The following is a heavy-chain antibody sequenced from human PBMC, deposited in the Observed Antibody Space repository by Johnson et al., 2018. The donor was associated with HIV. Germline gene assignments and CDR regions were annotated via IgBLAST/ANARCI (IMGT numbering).Heavy chain of an antibody. CDR3: AKDERAAAGTRGLDAFDI. V-gene: IGHV3-30*02. D-gene: IGHD6-13*01. Sequence: QVQLVESGGGVVQPGRSLRLSCAASGFTFSSYEMNWVRQAPGKGLEWVAFIRYDGSNKYYADSVKGRFTISRDNSKNPLYLQMNSLRAEDTAVYYCAKDERAAAGTRGLDAFDIWGQGTMVTVSS. CDR1: GFTFSSYE. CDR2: IRYDGSNK. J-gene: IGHJ3*02.